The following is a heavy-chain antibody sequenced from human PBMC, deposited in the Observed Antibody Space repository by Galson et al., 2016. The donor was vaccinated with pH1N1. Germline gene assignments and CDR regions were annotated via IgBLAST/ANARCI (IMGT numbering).Heavy chain of an antibody. CDR3: TRDGIWFGELYYYYGMDV. J-gene: IGHJ6*02. V-gene: IGHV3-49*03. Sequence: SLRLSCAASGLTFGDYAMSWFRQAPGKGLEWVGFIRSKAYGGTTEYAASVKGRFTISRDDSKSIAYLQMNSLKTEDTAVYYCTRDGIWFGELYYYYGMDVWGQGTTVTVSS. CDR2: IRSKAYGGTT. D-gene: IGHD3-10*01. CDR1: GLTFGDYA.